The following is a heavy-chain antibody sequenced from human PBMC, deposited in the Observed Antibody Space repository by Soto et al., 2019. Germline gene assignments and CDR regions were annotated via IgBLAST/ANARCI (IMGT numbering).Heavy chain of an antibody. Sequence: SETLSLTCTVSGGSIISYYCILIRQPPGKGLERIGYIYYSGSTNYNPSLKSRVTISVDTSKNQFSLKLSSVTAADTAVYYCARDTTFDYWGQGTLVTVSS. CDR2: IYYSGST. J-gene: IGHJ4*02. CDR1: GGSIISYY. CDR3: ARDTTFDY. D-gene: IGHD1-1*01. V-gene: IGHV4-59*01.